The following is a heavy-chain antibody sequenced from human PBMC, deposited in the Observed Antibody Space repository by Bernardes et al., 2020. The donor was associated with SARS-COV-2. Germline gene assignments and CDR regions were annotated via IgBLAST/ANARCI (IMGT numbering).Heavy chain of an antibody. J-gene: IGHJ4*02. CDR3: AHSRRGDSSVEPPKY. D-gene: IGHD3-22*01. CDR1: GGSFSGYY. V-gene: IGHV4-34*01. CDR2: INHSGST. Sequence: SETLSLTCAVYGGSFSGYYWSWIRQPPGKGLEWIGEINHSGSTNYNPSLKSRVTISVDTSKNQFSLKLSSVTAADTAVYYCAHSRRGDSSVEPPKYWGQGTLVTVSS.